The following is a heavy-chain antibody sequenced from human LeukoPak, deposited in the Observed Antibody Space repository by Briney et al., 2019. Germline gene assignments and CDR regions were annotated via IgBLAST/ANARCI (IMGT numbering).Heavy chain of an antibody. V-gene: IGHV3-48*01. D-gene: IGHD2-15*01. CDR1: GFTFSSYS. Sequence: GGSLRLSCAASGFTFSSYSMNWVRQAPGTGLEWGSYISSSSSTIYYADSVKGRFTISRDNAKNSLYLQMNSLRAEDTAVYYCARDVCSGGSCYPPDFDYWGQGTLVTVSS. CDR3: ARDVCSGGSCYPPDFDY. J-gene: IGHJ4*02. CDR2: ISSSSSTI.